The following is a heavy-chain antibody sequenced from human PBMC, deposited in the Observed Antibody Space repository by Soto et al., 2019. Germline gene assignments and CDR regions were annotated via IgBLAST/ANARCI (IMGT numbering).Heavy chain of an antibody. CDR2: IIPILGIA. J-gene: IGHJ4*02. Sequence: GASVKVSCKASGGTFSSYTISWVRQAPGQGLEWMGRIIPILGIANYAQKFQGRVTITADKSTSTAYMELSSLRSEDTAVYYCAVGYSYGYGSCDYWGQGTLVTVSS. CDR3: AVGYSYGYGSCDY. CDR1: GGTFSSYT. V-gene: IGHV1-69*02. D-gene: IGHD5-18*01.